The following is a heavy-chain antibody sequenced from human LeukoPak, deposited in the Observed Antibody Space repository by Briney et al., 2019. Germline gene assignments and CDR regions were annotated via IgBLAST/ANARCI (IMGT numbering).Heavy chain of an antibody. V-gene: IGHV3-20*04. CDR1: GFTFDDYG. CDR3: ARSYGDYVDY. J-gene: IGHJ4*02. CDR2: INWNGGST. Sequence: GGSLRLSCATSGFTFDDYGMSWVRQAPGKGLEWVSGINWNGGSTGYADSVKGRFTISRDNAKNSLYLQMNSLRAEDTAVYYCARSYGDYVDYWGQGTLVTVSS. D-gene: IGHD4-17*01.